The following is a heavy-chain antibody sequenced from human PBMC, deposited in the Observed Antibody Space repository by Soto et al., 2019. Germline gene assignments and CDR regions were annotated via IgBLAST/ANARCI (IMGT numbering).Heavy chain of an antibody. CDR2: ISSRSDI. V-gene: IGHV3-21*01. CDR3: AREYTAWPLAYGLDV. J-gene: IGHJ6*02. D-gene: IGHD2-2*02. CDR1: GFTFSNFS. Sequence: LRLSCVGSGFTFSNFSINWVRQAPGKGLEWVSSISSRSDIYYADSLKGRFTISRDNAKNSVSLQMNSLRAEDTAVYYCAREYTAWPLAYGLDVWGQGTTVTVSS.